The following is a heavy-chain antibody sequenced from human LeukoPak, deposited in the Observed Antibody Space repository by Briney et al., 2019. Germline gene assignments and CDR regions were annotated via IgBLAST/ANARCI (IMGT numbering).Heavy chain of an antibody. J-gene: IGHJ4*02. V-gene: IGHV4-59*01. CDR3: ARGGWSLDY. CDR2: IYFSGST. D-gene: IGHD2-15*01. CDR1: GGSISSYY. Sequence: SETLSLTCTVSGGSISSYYWSWIRQPPGKGLEWIGYIYFSGSTNCNPSLKSRVTISVDTSKNQFSLKLSSETAADTAVYYCARGGWSLDYWGQGILVTVSS.